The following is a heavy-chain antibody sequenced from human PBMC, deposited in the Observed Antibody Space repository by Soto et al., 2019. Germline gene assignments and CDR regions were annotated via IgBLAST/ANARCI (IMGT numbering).Heavy chain of an antibody. CDR2: ISSSGKTI. Sequence: QVQLVESGGGLVQTSGSLRIACVASGFTFSDYYMSWVRQAPGKGLEWVSYISSSGKTIYYADSVKGRFTISRDNAKNSVDLQMNSLRAEDTALYFCAKMSSENYYDPVFSWGQGTLVTVSS. V-gene: IGHV3-11*01. CDR1: GFTFSDYY. D-gene: IGHD3-22*01. J-gene: IGHJ4*02. CDR3: AKMSSENYYDPVFS.